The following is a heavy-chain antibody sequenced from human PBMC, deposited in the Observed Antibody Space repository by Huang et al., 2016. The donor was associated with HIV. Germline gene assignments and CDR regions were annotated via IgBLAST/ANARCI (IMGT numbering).Heavy chain of an antibody. Sequence: EVQLLESGGGLVQPGGSLRLSCAASIFTFSTSAMSWVRQAPGKWLEWVSGISGSCSSTYYADSVKGLFTIARDNSRNTLYLQMKSLRVEDTAIYYCAKGSERSLTGPKYQYYFDYWGQGTLVTVSS. D-gene: IGHD3-3*01. V-gene: IGHV3-23*01. J-gene: IGHJ4*02. CDR1: IFTFSTSA. CDR2: ISGSCSST. CDR3: AKGSERSLTGPKYQYYFDY.